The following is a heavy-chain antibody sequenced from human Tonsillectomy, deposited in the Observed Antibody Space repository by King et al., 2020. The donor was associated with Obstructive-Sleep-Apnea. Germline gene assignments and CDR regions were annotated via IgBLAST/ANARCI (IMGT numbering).Heavy chain of an antibody. CDR3: AKETAVEDIVVVPAAKDGMDV. J-gene: IGHJ6*02. Sequence: VQLVESGGGVVQPGRSLRLSCAASGFTYSSYGIHWVRRAPGKGLEWVAFTRYDGSNKYYADSVKGRFTISRDNSKNTLYLQMNSLRAEDTAVYYCAKETAVEDIVVVPAAKDGMDVWGQGTTVTVSS. CDR2: TRYDGSNK. V-gene: IGHV3-30*02. CDR1: GFTYSSYG. D-gene: IGHD2-2*01.